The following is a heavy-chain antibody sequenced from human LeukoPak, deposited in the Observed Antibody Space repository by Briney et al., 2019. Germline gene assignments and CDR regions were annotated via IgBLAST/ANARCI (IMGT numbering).Heavy chain of an antibody. CDR1: GGSFSGYY. D-gene: IGHD6-13*01. J-gene: IGHJ4*02. CDR3: ARAVTYSSSWYDY. Sequence: SETLSLTCAVYGGSFSGYYWSWIRQPPGKGLEGSGEINHSGSTNYNPSLKSRVTISVDTSKNQFSLKLSSVTAADTAVYYCARAVTYSSSWYDYWGQGTLVTASS. CDR2: INHSGST. V-gene: IGHV4-34*01.